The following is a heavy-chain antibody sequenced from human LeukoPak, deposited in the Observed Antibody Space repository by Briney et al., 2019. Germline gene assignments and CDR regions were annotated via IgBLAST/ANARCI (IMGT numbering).Heavy chain of an antibody. Sequence: SETLSLTCAVYGGSFSGYYWSWIRQPPGKGLEGMGEINHSGNTNHNPSRKSRVTISVETSKNQFSLKLSSVAAADTAVYYCARAGFKAEHDGYFEYWGQGTLVTVSS. D-gene: IGHD1-1*01. J-gene: IGHJ4*02. CDR1: GGSFSGYY. CDR2: INHSGNT. CDR3: ARAGFKAEHDGYFEY. V-gene: IGHV4-34*01.